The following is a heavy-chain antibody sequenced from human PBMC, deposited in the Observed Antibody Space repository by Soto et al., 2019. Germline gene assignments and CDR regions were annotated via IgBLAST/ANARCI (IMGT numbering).Heavy chain of an antibody. D-gene: IGHD3-22*01. J-gene: IGHJ4*02. CDR3: ARASYDSYFDY. CDR1: GFTVSSNY. Sequence: GGSLRLSCAASGFTVSSNYMSWVRQAPGKGLEWVSVIYSGGSTYYADSVKGRFTISRDNSKNTLYLQMNSLRAEDTAVYYCARASYDSYFDYWGQGTLVTVSS. V-gene: IGHV3-66*01. CDR2: IYSGGST.